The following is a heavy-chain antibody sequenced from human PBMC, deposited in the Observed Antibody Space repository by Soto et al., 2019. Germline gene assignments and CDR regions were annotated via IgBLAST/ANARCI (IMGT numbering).Heavy chain of an antibody. J-gene: IGHJ4*02. V-gene: IGHV1-18*01. CDR2: SSTYNGKT. CDR1: GYTFISDG. D-gene: IGHD6-13*01. CDR3: ARAGYATSWVVILHTGVHGVEIDF. Sequence: QVKLVQSGAEVKKAGASVKVSCKASGYTFISDGIAWVRQAPGQGLEWMGRSSTYNGKTNYAQKFQDRVNMTTDTSTSTAYLVVRILRSADTALYYCARAGYATSWVVILHTGVHGVEIDFWGQGTLVTVSS.